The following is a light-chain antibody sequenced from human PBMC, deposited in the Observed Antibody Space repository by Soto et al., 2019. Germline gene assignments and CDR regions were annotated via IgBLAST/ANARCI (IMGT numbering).Light chain of an antibody. V-gene: IGKV1-5*03. CDR3: QQYNSVSLLT. CDR2: KAS. CDR1: QSISNW. J-gene: IGKJ4*01. Sequence: DIQMTQSPSTLSASVGDRVTITCRASQSISNWLAWYQQKPGKAPKLLIYKASTLERGVPSRFSGSASGTVFTLTISSLQPDDFATYYCQQYNSVSLLTFGGGTKVDNK.